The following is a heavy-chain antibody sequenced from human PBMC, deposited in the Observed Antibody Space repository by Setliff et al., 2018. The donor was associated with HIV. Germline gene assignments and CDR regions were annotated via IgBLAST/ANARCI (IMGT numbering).Heavy chain of an antibody. CDR2: IYYSGST. J-gene: IGHJ4*02. Sequence: SETLSLTCTVSGGSISSSSYYWGWIRQPPGKGLEWIGSIYYSGSTYYNPSLKSRVTISVATSKNQFSLKLSSVTAADTAVYYCARHPTYGDYVRFDYWGQGTLVTVSS. D-gene: IGHD4-17*01. V-gene: IGHV4-39*01. CDR1: GGSISSSSYY. CDR3: ARHPTYGDYVRFDY.